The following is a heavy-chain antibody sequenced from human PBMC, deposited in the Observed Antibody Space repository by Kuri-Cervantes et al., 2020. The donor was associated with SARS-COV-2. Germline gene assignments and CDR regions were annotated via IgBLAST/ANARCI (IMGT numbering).Heavy chain of an antibody. CDR1: GFTFSSYA. V-gene: IGHV3-30-3*01. CDR2: ISYDGSNK. J-gene: IGHJ4*02. D-gene: IGHD5-18*01. CDR3: ARVVFDTAMVYFDY. Sequence: GESLKISWAASGFTFSSYAMHWVRQAPGKGLEWVAVISYDGSNKYYADSVKGRFTISRDNSKNTRYLQMNSLRAEDTAVYYCARVVFDTAMVYFDYWGQGTLVTVSS.